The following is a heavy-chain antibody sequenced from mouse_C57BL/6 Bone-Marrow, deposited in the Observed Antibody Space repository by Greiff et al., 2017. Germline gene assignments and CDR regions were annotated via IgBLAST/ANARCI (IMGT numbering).Heavy chain of an antibody. CDR3: ASGWFAY. CDR2: ISYDGSN. V-gene: IGHV3-6*01. J-gene: IGHJ3*01. Sequence: DVHLVVSGPGLVKPSQSLSLTCSVTGYSITSGYYWNWIRQFPGNKLEWMGYISYDGSNNYNPSLKNRISITRDTSKNQFFLKLNSVTTEDTATYYCASGWFAYWGQGTLVTVSA. CDR1: GYSITSGYY.